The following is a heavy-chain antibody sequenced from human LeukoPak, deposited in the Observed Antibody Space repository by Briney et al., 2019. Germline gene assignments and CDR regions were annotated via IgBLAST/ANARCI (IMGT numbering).Heavy chain of an antibody. J-gene: IGHJ4*02. CDR2: ISSSSSYI. CDR3: ARSRLWGGIAVAGTPDY. V-gene: IGHV3-21*01. D-gene: IGHD6-19*01. Sequence: GGSLRLSCAASGFTFSSYWMNWVRQAPGKGLEWVSSISSSSSYIYYADSVKGRFTISRDNAKNSLYLQMNSLRAEDTAVYYCARSRLWGGIAVAGTPDYWGQGTLVTVSS. CDR1: GFTFSSYW.